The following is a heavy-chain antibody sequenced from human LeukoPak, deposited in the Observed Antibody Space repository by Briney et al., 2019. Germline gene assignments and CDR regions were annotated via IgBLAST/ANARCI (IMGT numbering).Heavy chain of an antibody. D-gene: IGHD5-18*01. CDR2: INEDGSEG. Sequence: GGSLRLSCVASGFTFSSYWINWVRQTPGKGLEWVANINEDGSEGRYVDSVKGRFTISRDNAKNSLYLQMNSLRVEDTAVYYCARDKSSYGLDYWGQGTLVTVSS. J-gene: IGHJ4*02. CDR3: ARDKSSYGLDY. CDR1: GFTFSSYW. V-gene: IGHV3-7*01.